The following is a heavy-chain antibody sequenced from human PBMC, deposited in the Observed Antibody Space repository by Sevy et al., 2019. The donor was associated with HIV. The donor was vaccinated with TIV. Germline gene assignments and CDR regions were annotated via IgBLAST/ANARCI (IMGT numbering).Heavy chain of an antibody. CDR2: ISEGGKNT. Sequence: GGSLRLSCTASGFTFSSHDMVWVRQAPGKGLEWVSGISEGGKNTYYADSVRGRFTISRDDSTITVYLQMNSLRADDTALYVCAREREAGLSSWDFDFWGQGTLVTVSS. V-gene: IGHV3-23*01. CDR3: AREREAGLSSWDFDF. J-gene: IGHJ4*02. CDR1: GFTFSSHD. D-gene: IGHD6-13*01.